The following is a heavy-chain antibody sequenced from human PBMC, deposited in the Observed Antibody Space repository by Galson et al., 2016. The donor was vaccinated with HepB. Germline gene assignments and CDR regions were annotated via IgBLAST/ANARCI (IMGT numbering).Heavy chain of an antibody. D-gene: IGHD3-22*01. J-gene: IGHJ6*02. CDR2: ISYDGSKK. CDR3: ARDPSGITLIVVAMGYYYGLDV. CDR1: GFTFDSYA. Sequence: SLRLSCAASGFTFDSYALHWVRQAPGKGLEWLALISYDGSKKYYADSVKGRFTISRDNAKNTLYLQMNSLRTEDTATYYCARDPSGITLIVVAMGYYYGLDVWGQGTTVTVS. V-gene: IGHV3-30-3*01.